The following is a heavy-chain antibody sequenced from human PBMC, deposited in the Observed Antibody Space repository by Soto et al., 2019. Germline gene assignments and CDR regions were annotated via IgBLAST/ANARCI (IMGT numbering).Heavy chain of an antibody. CDR2: ISYDGSNK. V-gene: IGHV3-30-3*01. CDR3: AKGSYLDTAMVTSSYYYYGMDV. J-gene: IGHJ6*02. CDR1: GFTFSSYA. D-gene: IGHD5-18*01. Sequence: GGSLRLSCAASGFTFSSYAMHWVRQAPGKGLEWVAVISYDGSNKYYADSVKGRFTISRDNSKNTLYLQMNSLRAEDTAVYYCAKGSYLDTAMVTSSYYYYGMDVWGQGTTVTVSS.